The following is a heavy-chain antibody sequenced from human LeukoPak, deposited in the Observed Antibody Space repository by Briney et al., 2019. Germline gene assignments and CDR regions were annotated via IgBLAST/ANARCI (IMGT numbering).Heavy chain of an antibody. CDR3: ARRWYSSSSAFDI. J-gene: IGHJ3*02. D-gene: IGHD6-6*01. CDR1: GGSFSGYY. Sequence: SETLSLTCAVYGGSFSGYYWGWIRQPPGKGLEWIGEINHSGSTNYNPSLKSRVTISVDTSKNQFSLKLSSVTAADTAVYYCARRWYSSSSAFDIWGQGTMVTVSS. CDR2: INHSGST. V-gene: IGHV4-34*01.